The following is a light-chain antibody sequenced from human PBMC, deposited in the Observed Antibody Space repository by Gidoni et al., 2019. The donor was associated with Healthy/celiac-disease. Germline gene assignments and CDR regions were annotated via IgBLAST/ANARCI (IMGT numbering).Light chain of an antibody. V-gene: IGKV1-39*01. Sequence: DIQMTLPPSSLSASVGDRVTITCRASQNISSYLHWYQQKTGKDPKRLIYAASSLRSGVISRFGSSGAGTEFTLTISSMQPEDDATYYCQQSYSTPYTFGQGTKLEIK. CDR2: AAS. CDR1: QNISSY. CDR3: QQSYSTPYT. J-gene: IGKJ2*01.